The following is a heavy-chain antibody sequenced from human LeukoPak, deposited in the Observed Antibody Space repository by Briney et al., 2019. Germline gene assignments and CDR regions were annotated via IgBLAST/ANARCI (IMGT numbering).Heavy chain of an antibody. D-gene: IGHD3-10*01. J-gene: IGHJ4*02. V-gene: IGHV1-18*01. Sequence: ASVKVSCKASGYTFTSYGIIWVRQAPGQGLEWMGWISAYNGNTTYAQQLRGRVTMTTDTSTSTSYMELRGLRSDDTAVYYCARFPSYYYGSGSYYPYFDYWGQGTLVTVSS. CDR3: ARFPSYYYGSGSYYPYFDY. CDR1: GYTFTSYG. CDR2: ISAYNGNT.